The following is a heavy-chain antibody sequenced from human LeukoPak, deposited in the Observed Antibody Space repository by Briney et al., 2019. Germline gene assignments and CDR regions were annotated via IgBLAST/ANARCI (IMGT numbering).Heavy chain of an antibody. CDR3: AKGAEIDL. D-gene: IGHD3-16*01. Sequence: GGSLSLSCATSGFTFTNYAMNWVRPAPGKGLEWVSAVTGPGDTTYYADSVKGRFFMSREDSKTTVYLQMNSLRAEDTAIYYCAKGAEIDLWGQGTLVTVSS. CDR1: GFTFTNYA. V-gene: IGHV3-23*01. CDR2: VTGPGDTT. J-gene: IGHJ5*02.